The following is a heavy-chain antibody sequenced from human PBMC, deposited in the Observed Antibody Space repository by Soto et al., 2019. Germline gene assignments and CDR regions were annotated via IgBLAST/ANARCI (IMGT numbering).Heavy chain of an antibody. CDR2: ISGSDGKT. D-gene: IGHD3-3*01. Sequence: LILSCAASGFSFGSYALSWVRQAPGKGLEWVSTISGSDGKTFYADSVKGRFSISRDTSQSTLYLQMNSLRADDTAMYYCARWSYLDYWGQGTRVTVSS. CDR3: ARWSYLDY. V-gene: IGHV3-23*01. J-gene: IGHJ4*02. CDR1: GFSFGSYA.